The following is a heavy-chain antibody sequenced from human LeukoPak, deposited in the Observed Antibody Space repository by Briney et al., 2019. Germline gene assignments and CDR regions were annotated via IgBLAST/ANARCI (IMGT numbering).Heavy chain of an antibody. Sequence: GSLRLSCAASGFTFSSYNMNWVRQAPGKGLEWVSYISSSSSTIYYADSVKGRFTISRDNAKNSLYLQMNSLRAEDTAVYYCARAGYCSGGSCYSRYYYYYYMDVWGKGTTVTVSS. D-gene: IGHD2-15*01. CDR1: GFTFSSYN. CDR3: ARAGYCSGGSCYSRYYYYYYMDV. J-gene: IGHJ6*03. CDR2: ISSSSSTI. V-gene: IGHV3-48*01.